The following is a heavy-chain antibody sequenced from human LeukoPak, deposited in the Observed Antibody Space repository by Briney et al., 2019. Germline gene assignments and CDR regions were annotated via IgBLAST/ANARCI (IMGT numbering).Heavy chain of an antibody. CDR1: GFTFSNYG. Sequence: GGSLRLSCAASGFTFSNYGMGWVRQAPGKGLEWVSAISKSGGDTFYADSVKGRFTISRDNSKNTLYLQMNSLRTEDTAVYYCAKEGAFREPFDCWGQGTLVTVSS. V-gene: IGHV3-23*01. J-gene: IGHJ4*02. D-gene: IGHD3-16*01. CDR2: ISKSGGDT. CDR3: AKEGAFREPFDC.